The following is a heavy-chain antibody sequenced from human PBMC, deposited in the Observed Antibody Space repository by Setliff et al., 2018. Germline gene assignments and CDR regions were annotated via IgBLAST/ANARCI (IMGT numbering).Heavy chain of an antibody. CDR1: GYSFTKYW. CDR2: IYPGDSDT. Sequence: PRESLKISCKGSGYSFTKYWIGWVRQMPGKGLEWMGLIYPGDSDTRYSPSFQGQVTISADKSISTAYLQWSSLKASDTAMYYCARRQGANWGSDYFYGMDVWGQGTTVTVSS. V-gene: IGHV5-51*01. CDR3: ARRQGANWGSDYFYGMDV. D-gene: IGHD7-27*01. J-gene: IGHJ6*02.